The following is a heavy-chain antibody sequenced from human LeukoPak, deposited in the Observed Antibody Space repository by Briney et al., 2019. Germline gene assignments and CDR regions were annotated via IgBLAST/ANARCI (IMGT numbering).Heavy chain of an antibody. CDR1: GGSFSGYY. V-gene: IGHV4-34*01. CDR2: INHSGST. CDR3: ASGSGNSGIVDY. Sequence: PSETLSLTCAVYGGSFSGYYWSWIRQPPGKGLEWIGEINHSGSTYYNPSLKSRVTISVDTSKNQFSLKLSSVTAADTAVYYCASGSGNSGIVDYWGQGTLVTVSS. J-gene: IGHJ4*02. D-gene: IGHD4-23*01.